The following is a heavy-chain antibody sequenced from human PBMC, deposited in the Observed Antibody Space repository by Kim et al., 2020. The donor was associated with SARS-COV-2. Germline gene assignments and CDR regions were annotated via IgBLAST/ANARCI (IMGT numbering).Heavy chain of an antibody. CDR3: ARDHSGATSLAY. J-gene: IGHJ4*02. D-gene: IGHD1-26*01. Sequence: SSPSFQGQVTISADKSINTAYLQWSSLKASDTAMYYCARDHSGATSLAYWGQGTLVTVSS. V-gene: IGHV5-51*01.